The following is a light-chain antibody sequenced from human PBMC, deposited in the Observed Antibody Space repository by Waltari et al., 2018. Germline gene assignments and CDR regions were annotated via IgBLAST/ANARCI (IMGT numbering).Light chain of an antibody. CDR3: SSYAGNYVA. Sequence: QSALTQPRSVSGSPGQSVTISCPGNRRDVGGYNFVSWYQQHPGTAPKLIITDVPKRPAGVPDRFSGSKSGNTASLTISGLQAEDEADYYCSSYAGNYVAFGGGTKLTVL. CDR1: RRDVGGYNF. V-gene: IGLV2-11*01. J-gene: IGLJ2*01. CDR2: DVP.